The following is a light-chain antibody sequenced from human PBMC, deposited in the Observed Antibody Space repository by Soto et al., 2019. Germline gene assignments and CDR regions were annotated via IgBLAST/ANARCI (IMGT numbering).Light chain of an antibody. CDR3: SSYTSSSTPVV. CDR2: DVS. Sequence: QSALTQPASVSGSPGQSITISCTGTSSDVGGYNYVSWYQQHPGKAPKLMIYDVSNRPSGVSNRFSGSKSGNTASLTLSALHAEDEADYYCSSYTSSSTPVVFGGWTKLTVL. CDR1: SSDVGGYNY. J-gene: IGLJ2*01. V-gene: IGLV2-14*01.